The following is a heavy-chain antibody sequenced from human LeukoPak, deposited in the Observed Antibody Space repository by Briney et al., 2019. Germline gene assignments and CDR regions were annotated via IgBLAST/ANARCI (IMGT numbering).Heavy chain of an antibody. CDR2: INSDGSST. V-gene: IGHV3-74*01. Sequence: GGSLRLSCAASGFTFSSYWMHWVRQAPGKGLVWVSRINSDGSSTTYADSVKGRFTISRDNAKNTLYLQMNSLRAEDTALYYCAREYPGIAAAGSQDYYYYYGMDVWGQGTTVTVSS. CDR1: GFTFSSYW. J-gene: IGHJ6*02. CDR3: AREYPGIAAAGSQDYYYYYGMDV. D-gene: IGHD6-13*01.